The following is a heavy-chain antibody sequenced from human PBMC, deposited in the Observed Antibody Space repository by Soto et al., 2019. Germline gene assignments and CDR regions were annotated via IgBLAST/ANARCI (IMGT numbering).Heavy chain of an antibody. V-gene: IGHV1-69*13. CDR3: ARDPDIYCGGDCYQFDP. CDR1: GGTFSSYA. J-gene: IGHJ5*02. Sequence: GASVKVSCKASGGTFSSYAISCVRQAPGQGLEWMGGIIPIFGTANYAQKFQGRVTITADESTSTAYMELSSLRSEDTAVYYCARDPDIYCGGDCYQFDPWGQGTLVTVSS. D-gene: IGHD2-21*02. CDR2: IIPIFGTA.